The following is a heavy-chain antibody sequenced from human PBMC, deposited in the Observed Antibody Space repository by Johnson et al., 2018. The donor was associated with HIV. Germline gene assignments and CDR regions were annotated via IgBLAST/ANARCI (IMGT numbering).Heavy chain of an antibody. V-gene: IGHV3-30*04. CDR3: ARDRIQWCSYVGTFDF. CDR1: GFTFSNYI. D-gene: IGHD2-15*01. J-gene: IGHJ3*01. Sequence: QMLLVESGGGVVQPGTSLRLSCAISGFTFSNYIMHWVRQAPGKATEWVAGISYDGKNKEYGQSGRGRVTISRDNSKSTLILQMDSLRADDTAVYYCARDRIQWCSYVGTFDFWCQVTTVIVSS. CDR2: ISYDGKNK.